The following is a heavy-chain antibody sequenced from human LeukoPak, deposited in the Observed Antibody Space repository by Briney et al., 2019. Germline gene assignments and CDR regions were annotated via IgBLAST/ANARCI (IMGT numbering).Heavy chain of an antibody. CDR1: GFTFNSYS. CDR2: ISSSSSHM. V-gene: IGHV3-21*01. Sequence: NPGGSLRLSCAASGFTFNSYSMYWVRQAPGKGLEWVSSISSSSSHMFYADSVKGRFSISRDNANNALYLQMNSLRAEDTAVYYCVRDSGSSYGYYFLHWGQGTLVTVSS. D-gene: IGHD1-26*01. CDR3: VRDSGSSYGYYFLH. J-gene: IGHJ1*01.